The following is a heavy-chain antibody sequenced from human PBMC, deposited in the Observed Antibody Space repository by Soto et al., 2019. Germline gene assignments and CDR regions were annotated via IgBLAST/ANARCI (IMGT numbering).Heavy chain of an antibody. CDR1: GFTFSSYS. CDR2: ISSSSSYI. Sequence: EVQLVESGGGLVKPGGSLRLSCAASGFTFSSYSMNWVRQAPGKGLEWVSSISSSSSYIYYADSVKGPFTISRDNAKNSLYLQMNSLRAEDTAVYYCARGGLKQQGYVGDYWGQGTLVTVSS. D-gene: IGHD2-15*01. V-gene: IGHV3-21*01. J-gene: IGHJ4*02. CDR3: ARGGLKQQGYVGDY.